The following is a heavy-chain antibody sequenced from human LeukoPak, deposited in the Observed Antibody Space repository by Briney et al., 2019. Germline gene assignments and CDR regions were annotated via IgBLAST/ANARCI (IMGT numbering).Heavy chain of an antibody. D-gene: IGHD3-10*01. CDR1: GFNFNIYE. V-gene: IGHV3-48*03. J-gene: IGHJ4*02. Sequence: GGSLRLSCAASGFNFNIYEMNWVRQAPGKGLEWISYISSSGSIILYADSVKGRFTISRDNSKNTLYLQMNSLRAEDTAVYYCAKDRQTNYYGSGSYIVWGQGTLVTVSS. CDR3: AKDRQTNYYGSGSYIV. CDR2: ISSSGSII.